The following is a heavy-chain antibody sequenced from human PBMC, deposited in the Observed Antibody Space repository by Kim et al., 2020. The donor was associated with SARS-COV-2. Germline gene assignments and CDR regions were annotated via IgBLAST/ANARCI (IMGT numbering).Heavy chain of an antibody. CDR3: VRYSGLYYFDY. D-gene: IGHD6-19*01. J-gene: IGHJ4*02. CDR2: TYYRSKWSS. V-gene: IGHV6-1*01. Sequence: SQTLSLTCVISGDSLSSNTVAWSWIRQSPSSGLEWLGRTYYRSKWSSDYAVSVKSRIIINADPSKNQFSLHLNSVTPDDTATYYCVRYSGLYYFDYWGQGTLVIVSS. CDR1: GDSLSSNTVA.